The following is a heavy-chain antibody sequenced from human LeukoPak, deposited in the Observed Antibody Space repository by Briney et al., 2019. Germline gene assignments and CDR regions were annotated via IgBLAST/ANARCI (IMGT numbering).Heavy chain of an antibody. CDR3: ARGKWELPSDAFDI. CDR2: ISSSSYI. V-gene: IGHV3-21*01. D-gene: IGHD1-26*01. Sequence: GGSLRLSCAASGFTFSSYSMNWVRQAPGKGLEWVSSISSSSYIYYADSVKGRFTISRDNAKNSLCLQMNSLRAEDTVVYYCARGKWELPSDAFDIWGQGTMVTVSS. J-gene: IGHJ3*02. CDR1: GFTFSSYS.